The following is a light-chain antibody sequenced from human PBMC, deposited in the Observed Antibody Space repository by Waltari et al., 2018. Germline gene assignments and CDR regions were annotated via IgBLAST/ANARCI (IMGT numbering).Light chain of an antibody. CDR2: EVS. J-gene: IGLJ3*02. V-gene: IGLV2-14*01. Sequence: QSALTQPASVSGSPGQSITISCTGTSSDIGAYKYVSWYQQYPDKAPKLIIYEVSNRPSGVSNRFSGSKSGNTAFLSISGLQAEDESDYYCSSFTSTNTRLFGGGTKLTDL. CDR1: SSDIGAYKY. CDR3: SSFTSTNTRL.